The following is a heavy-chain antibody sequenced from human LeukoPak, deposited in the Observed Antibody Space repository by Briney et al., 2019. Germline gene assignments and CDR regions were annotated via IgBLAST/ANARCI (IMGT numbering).Heavy chain of an antibody. V-gene: IGHV4-39*01. J-gene: IGHJ4*02. D-gene: IGHD3-10*01. Sequence: SSETLSLTCTVSGGSVSSSSYYWSWIRQPPMKGLEWIGSIYYSGSTEYNLSLKSRVTISVDTSRNQFSLKLSSVTAADTAVYYCARHQSYGSGTYYAPFDNWGQGILVTVSS. CDR3: ARHQSYGSGTYYAPFDN. CDR2: IYYSGST. CDR1: GGSVSSSSYY.